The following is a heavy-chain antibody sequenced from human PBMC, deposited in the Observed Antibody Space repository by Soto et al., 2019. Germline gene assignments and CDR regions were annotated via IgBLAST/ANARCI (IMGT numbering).Heavy chain of an antibody. CDR1: GYSFTSYW. CDR3: ARQRSSSSWITHRGYYYYGMDV. D-gene: IGHD6-13*01. Sequence: ESLTISCKGSGYSFTSYWIGLVRQMRGKGLEWMGIIYPGDSDTRYSPSFQGQVTISADKSISTAYLQWSSLKASETAMYYCARQRSSSSWITHRGYYYYGMDVWGQGTTVTVSS. V-gene: IGHV5-51*01. J-gene: IGHJ6*02. CDR2: IYPGDSDT.